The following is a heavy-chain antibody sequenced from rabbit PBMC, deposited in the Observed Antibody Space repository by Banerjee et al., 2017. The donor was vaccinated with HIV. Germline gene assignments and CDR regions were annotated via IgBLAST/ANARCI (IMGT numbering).Heavy chain of an antibody. V-gene: IGHV1S45*01. CDR3: ARDLVGVIGWNFYL. CDR2: IYTGDGGT. J-gene: IGHJ3*01. Sequence: QQQLEESGGGLVKPGGTLTLTCKASGIDFNSYQDISWVRQAPGKGLELIAYIYTGDGGTGYASWAKGRFTISKTSSTTVTLQMTSLTAADRAAYFCARDLVGVIGWNFYLWGQGTLVTVS. CDR1: GIDFNSYQD. D-gene: IGHD1-1*01.